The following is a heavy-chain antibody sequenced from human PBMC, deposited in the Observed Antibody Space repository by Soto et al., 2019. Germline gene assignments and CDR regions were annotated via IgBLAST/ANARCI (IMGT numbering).Heavy chain of an antibody. CDR2: IFSDAER. J-gene: IGHJ6*02. V-gene: IGHV2-26*01. Sequence: GSGPTLVNPTETLTLTCNVSGFSLTTGRMGVSWIRQPPGKALEWLAHIFSDAERSYSQSLQGRLTVSKVGFGSQVVLTMTNMDPVDTGTYFCVSMNAESYSSYYAMDVWGQGTTVTVS. CDR3: VSMNAESYSSYYAMDV. CDR1: GFSLTTGRMG. D-gene: IGHD3-10*01.